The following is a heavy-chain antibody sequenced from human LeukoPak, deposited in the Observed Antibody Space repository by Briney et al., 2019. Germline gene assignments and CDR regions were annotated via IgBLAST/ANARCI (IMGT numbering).Heavy chain of an antibody. V-gene: IGHV3-48*03. CDR2: ISSSSNTM. Sequence: GGSLRLSCAAPGFTFSSYEMNWVRQAPGKGLEWVSYISSSSNTMYYADSVKGRFTISRDNAKNSLYLQMNSLRDEDTAVYYCARAFDYWGQGTLVAVSS. J-gene: IGHJ4*02. CDR1: GFTFSSYE. CDR3: ARAFDY.